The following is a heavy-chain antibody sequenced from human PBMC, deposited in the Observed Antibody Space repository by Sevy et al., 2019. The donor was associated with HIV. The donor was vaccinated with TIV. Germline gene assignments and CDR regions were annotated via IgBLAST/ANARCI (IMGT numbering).Heavy chain of an antibody. V-gene: IGHV3-30*02. Sequence: GGSLRLSCVASGFTFSNYAMHWVRQAPGKGLEWVAFIRYDGTRKAYGDPVKGRLTISRDNAKNTVYLQMTSLRPEDTAVYYCAKDVASPKPLYYFDFWGQGNLVTVSS. J-gene: IGHJ4*02. CDR3: AKDVASPKPLYYFDF. CDR1: GFTFSNYA. CDR2: IRYDGTRK.